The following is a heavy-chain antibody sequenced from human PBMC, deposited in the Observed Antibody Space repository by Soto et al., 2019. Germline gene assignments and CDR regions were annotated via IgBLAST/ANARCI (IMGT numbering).Heavy chain of an antibody. CDR2: ISGSGGST. D-gene: IGHD3-10*01. V-gene: IGHV3-23*01. Sequence: GGSLRLSCAASGFTFSSYAMSWVRQAPGKGLEWVSAISGSGGSTYYADSVKGRFTISRDNSKNTLYLQMNSLRAEDTAVYYCAKEGRNYYGSGSYPKGSMDVWGKGTTVTVSS. CDR3: AKEGRNYYGSGSYPKGSMDV. CDR1: GFTFSSYA. J-gene: IGHJ6*04.